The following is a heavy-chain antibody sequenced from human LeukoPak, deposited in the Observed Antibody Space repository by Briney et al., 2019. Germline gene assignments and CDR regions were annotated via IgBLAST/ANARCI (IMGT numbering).Heavy chain of an antibody. CDR2: INHSGST. CDR3: ARPRGTYYYGSGSYLFDY. J-gene: IGHJ4*02. Sequence: PPETLSLTCAVYGGSFSGYYWSWIRQPPGRGLEWIGEINHSGSTNYNPSLKSRVTISVDTSKNQFSLKLSSVTAADTAVYYCARPRGTYYYGSGSYLFDYWGQGTLVTVSS. D-gene: IGHD3-10*01. V-gene: IGHV4-34*01. CDR1: GGSFSGYY.